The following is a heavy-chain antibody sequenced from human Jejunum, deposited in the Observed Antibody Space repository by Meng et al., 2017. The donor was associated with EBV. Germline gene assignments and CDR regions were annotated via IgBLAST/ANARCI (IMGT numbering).Heavy chain of an antibody. V-gene: IGHV4-4*02. CDR3: ARASSERLLDY. CDR1: TDFISSYEW. Sequence: QVQLQESAQGLVKPSGTLSLTCAVSTDFISSYEWWSWVRQPPGKGLEWLGEINQVGSTYYNPSLKSRVTISIDTSKRQFSLRLNSMTAADTAVYYCARASSERLLDYWGQGTLVTVS. D-gene: IGHD1-14*01. CDR2: INQVGST. J-gene: IGHJ4*02.